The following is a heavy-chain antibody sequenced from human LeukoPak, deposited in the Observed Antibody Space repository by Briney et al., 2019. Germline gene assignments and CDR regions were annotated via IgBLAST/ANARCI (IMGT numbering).Heavy chain of an antibody. CDR3: ARGGGGGVYNWFDP. CDR2: IYYSGST. V-gene: IGHV4-31*03. Sequence: SSETLSLTCTVSGGSISSGGYYWSWIRQHPGKGLEWIGYIYYSGSTYYNPSLKSRVTISVDTSKNQFSLKLSSVTAADTAVYYCARGGGGGVYNWFDPWGQGTLVTVSS. J-gene: IGHJ5*02. D-gene: IGHD2-21*01. CDR1: GGSISSGGYY.